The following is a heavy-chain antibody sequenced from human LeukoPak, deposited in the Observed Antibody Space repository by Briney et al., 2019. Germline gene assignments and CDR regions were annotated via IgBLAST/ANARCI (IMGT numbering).Heavy chain of an antibody. Sequence: GGSLRLSCAASRFSFSDYTMSWVRQLPGKGLEWVSGIRHSGVDSSYADSVKGRFTISRDNSKNMLYLQMNSLGDDDTGVYYCARDRRATPMYFFDFWGQGTPVTVSS. CDR1: RFSFSDYT. V-gene: IGHV3-23*01. J-gene: IGHJ4*02. CDR3: ARDRRATPMYFFDF. CDR2: IRHSGVDS. D-gene: IGHD2-15*01.